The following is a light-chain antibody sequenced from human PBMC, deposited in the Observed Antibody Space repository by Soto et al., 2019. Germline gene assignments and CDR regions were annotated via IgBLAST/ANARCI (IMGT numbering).Light chain of an antibody. Sequence: QSALTQPRSVSGSPGQSVTISCTGTSSDVGGYQSVSWYQQYPGKAPKLMIYEVSNGPSGDSNRFSGSKSGNTASLTISGLQAEDEADYYCSSYTTGATYVFGSGTKVTVL. J-gene: IGLJ1*01. CDR2: EVS. CDR1: SSDVGGYQS. CDR3: SSYTTGATYV. V-gene: IGLV2-14*01.